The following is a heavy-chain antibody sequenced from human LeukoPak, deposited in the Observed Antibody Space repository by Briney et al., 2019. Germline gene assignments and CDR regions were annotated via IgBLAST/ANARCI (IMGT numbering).Heavy chain of an antibody. CDR2: IIPIFGTA. CDR1: GGTFSSYA. CDR3: ASSPPTTYYDYVWGSYPSSYYFDY. Sequence: GASVKVSCKASGGTFSSYAISWVRQAPGQGLEWMGGIIPIFGTANYAQKFQGRVTITADESTSTAYMELSSLRSEDTAVYYCASSPPTTYYDYVWGSYPSSYYFDYWGQGTLVTVSS. J-gene: IGHJ4*02. D-gene: IGHD3-16*02. V-gene: IGHV1-69*13.